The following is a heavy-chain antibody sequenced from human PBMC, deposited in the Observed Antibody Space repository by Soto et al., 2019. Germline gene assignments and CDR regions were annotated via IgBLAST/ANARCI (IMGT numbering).Heavy chain of an antibody. V-gene: IGHV3-11*01. CDR3: ARGPKTMVRRDYYYYYMDV. CDR1: GFTFSDYY. Sequence: GGSLRLSCAASGFTFSDYYMSWIRQAPGKGLEWVSYISSSGSTIYYADSVKGRFTISRDNAKNSLYLQMNSLRAEDTAVYYCARGPKTMVRRDYYYYYMDVWGKGTTVTVSS. D-gene: IGHD3-10*01. J-gene: IGHJ6*03. CDR2: ISSSGSTI.